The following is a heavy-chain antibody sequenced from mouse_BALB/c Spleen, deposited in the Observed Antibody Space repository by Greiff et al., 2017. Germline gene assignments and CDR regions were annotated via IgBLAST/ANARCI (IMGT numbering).Heavy chain of an antibody. Sequence: EVQVVESGGGLVKPGGSLKLSCAASGFTFSSYAMSWVRQSPEKRLEWVAEISSGGSYTYYPDTVTGRFTISRDNAKNTLYLEMSSLRSEDTAMYYCARDNYRYDGRFAYWGQGTLVTVSA. V-gene: IGHV5-9-4*01. CDR1: GFTFSSYA. J-gene: IGHJ3*01. CDR2: ISSGGSYT. D-gene: IGHD2-14*01. CDR3: ARDNYRYDGRFAY.